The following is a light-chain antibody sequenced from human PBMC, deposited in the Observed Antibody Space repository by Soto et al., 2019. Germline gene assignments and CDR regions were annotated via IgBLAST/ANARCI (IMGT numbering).Light chain of an antibody. CDR2: EVT. CDR1: SSGVGGYSL. CDR3: SSYTNINTRACV. Sequence: QSALTQPASVSGSPGQSITISCTGASSGVGGYSLVSWYQQHPVKAPKLIIYEVTDRPSGVSNRFSGSKSGNTASLTISGLQAEDEAEYYCSSYTNINTRACVFGTGTKLTVL. V-gene: IGLV2-14*02. J-gene: IGLJ1*01.